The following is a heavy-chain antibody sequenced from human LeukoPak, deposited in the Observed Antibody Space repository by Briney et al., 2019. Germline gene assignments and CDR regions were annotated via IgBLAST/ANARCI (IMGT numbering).Heavy chain of an antibody. V-gene: IGHV3-23*01. J-gene: IGHJ4*02. CDR2: ISGSGGST. Sequence: PGTSLRLSCVTSGVTFSLSDISWVRQTPGKGLEWVASISGSGGSTYYADSVKGRFTISRDNSKNTLYLQMNSLRAEDTAVYYCANMGFGELFPVSLTLFDYWGQGTLVTVSS. CDR3: ANMGFGELFPVSLTLFDY. D-gene: IGHD3-10*01. CDR1: GVTFSLSD.